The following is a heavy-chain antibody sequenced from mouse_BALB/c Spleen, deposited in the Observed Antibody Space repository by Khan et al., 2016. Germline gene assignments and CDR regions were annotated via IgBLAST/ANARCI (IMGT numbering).Heavy chain of an antibody. D-gene: IGHD2-3*01. J-gene: IGHJ2*01. CDR1: GYTFTRYT. V-gene: IGHV1-4*01. CDR3: AREGWLLGFFDY. CDR2: VNPSNDYT. Sequence: QVQLQQSGAELARPGASVKMSCKASGYTFTRYTMFWVKQRPGQGLEWLGYVNPSNDYTDYNQKFRDKATLTADKSSSTAYMQLNSLTSEDSAVYYGAREGWLLGFFDYWGQGTTLTVSS.